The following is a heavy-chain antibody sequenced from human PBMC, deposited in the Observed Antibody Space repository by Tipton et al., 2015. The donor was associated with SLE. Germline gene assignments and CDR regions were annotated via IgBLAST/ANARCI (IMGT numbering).Heavy chain of an antibody. CDR3: VRVIVPASRGAFDI. J-gene: IGHJ3*02. D-gene: IGHD2-2*01. CDR1: GDSITNYY. Sequence: TLSLTCTVSGDSITNYYYNWIRQSAGKGLEWIGRVHTSGSTSYNPSLQSRLTMSLDTSNNQLYLRLSSVTAADTALYYCVRVIVPASRGAFDIWGQGTMVTVSS. CDR2: VHTSGST. V-gene: IGHV4-4*07.